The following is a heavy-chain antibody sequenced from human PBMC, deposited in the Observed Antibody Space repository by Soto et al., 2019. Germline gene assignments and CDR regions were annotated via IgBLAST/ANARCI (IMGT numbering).Heavy chain of an antibody. CDR2: ISVYNGKT. Sequence: QVQLVQSGAEVKKPGASVKVSCKASGYTFTSFGITWVRQAPGQGLEWMGWISVYNGKTNYAQKLQGRVTVTRDTSTNTAYMELRSLRSDDTAVYYCAKDDYGKNDGDSLEMWGLGTMVTVSS. J-gene: IGHJ3*02. D-gene: IGHD4-17*01. V-gene: IGHV1-18*01. CDR1: GYTFTSFG. CDR3: AKDDYGKNDGDSLEM.